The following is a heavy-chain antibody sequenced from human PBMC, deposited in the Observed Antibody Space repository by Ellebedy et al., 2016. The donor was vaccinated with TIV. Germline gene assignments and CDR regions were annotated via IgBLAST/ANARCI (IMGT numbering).Heavy chain of an antibody. J-gene: IGHJ3*02. CDR3: SRIGYCSTTSCSGAFDI. V-gene: IGHV4-28*05. D-gene: IGHD2-2*01. CDR2: IYYTGSI. Sequence: MPSETLSLTCAVSGYSISSNNWWGWIRQPPGKGLEVNGYIYYTGSIYYNPSLKSRVTMSVATSKNQFSLKLSSVTAVDTALYYCSRIGYCSTTSCSGAFDIWGQGTMVTVSS. CDR1: GYSISSNNW.